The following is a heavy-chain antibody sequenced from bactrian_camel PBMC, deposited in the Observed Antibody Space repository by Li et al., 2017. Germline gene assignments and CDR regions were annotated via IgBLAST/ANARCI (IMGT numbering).Heavy chain of an antibody. CDR3: AARTTCLRLDRVYEYNS. V-gene: IGHV3-3*01. J-gene: IGHJ4*01. CDR2: ICRNGDA. Sequence: HVQLVESGGGSVQAGGSLRLSCEFFAYAYTSSYCMGWFRQTPGTEREGIAGICRNGDAYYADSVKGRFTISRDNAKNIIYLQMSSLKPEDTAVYYCAARTTCLRLDRVYEYNSWGQGTQVTVS. D-gene: IGHD5*01. CDR1: AYAYTSSYC.